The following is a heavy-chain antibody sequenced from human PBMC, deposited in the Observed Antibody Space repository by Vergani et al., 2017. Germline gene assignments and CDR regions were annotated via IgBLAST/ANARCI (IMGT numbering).Heavy chain of an antibody. CDR2: IYYSGIT. CDR1: GGSISSYY. V-gene: IGHV4-59*01. CDR3: ARVPGYSGYGYFDY. J-gene: IGHJ4*02. D-gene: IGHD5-12*01. Sequence: QVQLQESGPGLVKPSETLSLTCTVSGGSISSYYWSWIRQPPGKGLEWIGYIYYSGITNYNPSLMSRVTISVDTSKNQFSLKLSSVTAADTAVYYCARVPGYSGYGYFDYWGQGTLVTVSS.